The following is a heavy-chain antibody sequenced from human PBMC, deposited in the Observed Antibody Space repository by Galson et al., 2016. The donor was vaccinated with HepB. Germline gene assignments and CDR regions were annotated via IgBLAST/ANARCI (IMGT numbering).Heavy chain of an antibody. V-gene: IGHV3-30*18. J-gene: IGHJ4*02. CDR3: AKAGELEIRYFDY. D-gene: IGHD1-7*01. CDR2: ISYNGANT. Sequence: SLRLSCAVSGFTFRSHGMHWVRQAPGKGLQWVAVISYNGANTDYSESVKGRFTISRDNTKNTLYLEMNSLRIDDPAVYFCAKAGELEIRYFDYWGQGTLVTVSS. CDR1: GFTFRSHG.